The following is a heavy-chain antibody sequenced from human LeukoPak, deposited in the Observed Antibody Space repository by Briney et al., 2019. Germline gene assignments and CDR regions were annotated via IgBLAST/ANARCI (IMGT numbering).Heavy chain of an antibody. V-gene: IGHV3-48*01. D-gene: IGHD3-3*01. CDR3: ARGPHYDFWSGYPVGYYFDY. CDR1: GFTFSSYS. J-gene: IGHJ4*02. Sequence: GSLRLSCAASGFTFSSYSMNWVRQAPGKGLEWVSYISSSSSTIYYADSVKGRFTISRDNVKNSLYLQMNSLRAEDTAVYYCARGPHYDFWSGYPVGYYFDYWGQGTLVTVSS. CDR2: ISSSSSTI.